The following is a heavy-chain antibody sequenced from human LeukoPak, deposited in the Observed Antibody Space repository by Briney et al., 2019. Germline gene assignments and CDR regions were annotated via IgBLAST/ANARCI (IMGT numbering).Heavy chain of an antibody. D-gene: IGHD3-10*01. CDR1: GGTFSSYA. CDR3: ARVQDMVRGVTDY. V-gene: IGHV1-69*05. Sequence: SVKVSCKASGGTFSSYAISWVRQAPGQGLEWMGRIIPIFGTANYAQKFQGRVTITTDESTSTAYMELSSLRSEDTAVYYCARVQDMVRGVTDYWGQGTLVTVSS. CDR2: IIPIFGTA. J-gene: IGHJ4*02.